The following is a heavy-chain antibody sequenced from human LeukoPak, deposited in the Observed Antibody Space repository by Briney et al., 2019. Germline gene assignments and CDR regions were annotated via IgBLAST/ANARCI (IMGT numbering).Heavy chain of an antibody. J-gene: IGHJ5*02. CDR2: IYSGGST. CDR3: ASAGHCANGVCRNWFGP. Sequence: SETLSLTCNVSGASMSSDGYYWNWIRQPAGKGLEWIGRIYSGGSTNYNPSLKSRVTLSVDTSKNRLSLKLSYVTAADTAVYYCASAGHCANGVCRNWFGPWGQGILVTVSS. CDR1: GASMSSDGYY. V-gene: IGHV4-61*02. D-gene: IGHD2-8*01.